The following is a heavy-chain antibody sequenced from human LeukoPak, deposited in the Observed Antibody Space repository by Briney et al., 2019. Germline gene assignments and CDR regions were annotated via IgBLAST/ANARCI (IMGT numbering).Heavy chain of an antibody. Sequence: SETLSLTCTVSGGSIRSYYWSWIRQPPGKGLEWIGYIYDSGSTNYNTSLKSRVTISVDTSKNQFSLKLSSVTAADTAVYYCAREMATISGVFDIWGQGEMVTVSS. CDR2: IYDSGST. V-gene: IGHV4-59*12. D-gene: IGHD5-24*01. CDR3: AREMATISGVFDI. CDR1: GGSIRSYY. J-gene: IGHJ3*02.